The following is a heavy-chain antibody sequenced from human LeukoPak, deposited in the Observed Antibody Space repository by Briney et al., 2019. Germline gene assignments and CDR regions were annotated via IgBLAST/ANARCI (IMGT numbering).Heavy chain of an antibody. V-gene: IGHV3-23*01. CDR2: ISGAGINT. CDR1: GFTFSSYA. J-gene: IGHJ4*02. Sequence: GGSLRLSCAASGFTFSSYAMNWVRQAPGKGLEWVSSISGAGINTYYVDSVEGRFTISRDNSKNTLSLQMNSLRAEDTAVYYCARDKGSVAGLFDYWGQGTLVTVSS. CDR3: ARDKGSVAGLFDY. D-gene: IGHD6-19*01.